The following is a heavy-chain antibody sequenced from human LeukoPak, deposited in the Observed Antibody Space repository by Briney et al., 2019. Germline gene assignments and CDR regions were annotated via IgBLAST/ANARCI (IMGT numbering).Heavy chain of an antibody. CDR2: INQDGSKN. CDR3: ARDPHHGSLDI. Sequence: PGGSLRLSCGASGFTSRTYEMKWVRQAPGKGLEWVALINQDGSKNNYVDSVKGRFIISRDNAKSSLFLQMNSLRAEDTALYYCARDPHHGSLDIWGQGTMVTVSS. CDR1: GFTSRTYE. D-gene: IGHD1-14*01. V-gene: IGHV3-7*01. J-gene: IGHJ3*02.